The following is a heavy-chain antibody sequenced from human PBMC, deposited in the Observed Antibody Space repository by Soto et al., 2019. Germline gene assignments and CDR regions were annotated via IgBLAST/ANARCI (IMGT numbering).Heavy chain of an antibody. V-gene: IGHV3-11*01. J-gene: IGHJ4*02. CDR3: ARAHVDFWSGYYGY. D-gene: IGHD3-3*01. Sequence: QVQLVESGGDLVKPGGSLRLSCAASGFTFSDYYMSWIRQAPGKGLEWVSYITGSGDNIYYADSVKGRFTISRDNAKNSLHLQMNSLRAEDTAVYYCARAHVDFWSGYYGYWGQGTLVTVSS. CDR1: GFTFSDYY. CDR2: ITGSGDNI.